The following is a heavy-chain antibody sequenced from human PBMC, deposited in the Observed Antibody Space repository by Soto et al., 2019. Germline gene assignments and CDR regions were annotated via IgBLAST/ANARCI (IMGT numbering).Heavy chain of an antibody. CDR1: GFTFSSYG. CDR3: AKDAASYSSSSLGTLGFDY. D-gene: IGHD6-6*01. V-gene: IGHV3-30*18. J-gene: IGHJ4*02. Sequence: QLVQSGGGVVQPGRSLRLSCAASGFTFSSYGMHWVRQAPGKGLEWVAVISFEGSNKFYADSVKGRFTISRDNSKNTVYLHMNSLRPEDTAVYYCAKDAASYSSSSLGTLGFDYWGQGTLVTVSS. CDR2: ISFEGSNK.